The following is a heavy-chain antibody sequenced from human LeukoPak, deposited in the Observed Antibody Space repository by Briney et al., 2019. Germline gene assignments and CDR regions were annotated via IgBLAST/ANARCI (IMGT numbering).Heavy chain of an antibody. D-gene: IGHD5-18*01. CDR1: GYTFSTYA. Sequence: ASVKVSCKASGYTFSTYAISWVRQAPGQGLEWMGWVSAYYGNTTYAQKFQGRVTMTTDTSTSTAYMELRSVRSDDTAVYYCARDPNAMVTSLFDYWGQGTLVTVS. V-gene: IGHV1-18*01. J-gene: IGHJ4*02. CDR3: ARDPNAMVTSLFDY. CDR2: VSAYYGNT.